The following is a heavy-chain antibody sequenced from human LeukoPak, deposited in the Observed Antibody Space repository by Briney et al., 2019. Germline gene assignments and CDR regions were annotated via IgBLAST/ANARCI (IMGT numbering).Heavy chain of an antibody. CDR2: ISDSGANT. V-gene: IGHV3-23*01. CDR1: GFTFSSYA. D-gene: IGHD6-19*01. J-gene: IGHJ2*01. CDR3: AKVTKYISGWYDWYFDL. Sequence: GGSLRLSCAASGFTFSSYAMSWVRQAPGKGLEWVSGISDSGANTYYADSVKGRFTISRDNSNNTLLLQMNSLRVEDTAVYYCAKVTKYISGWYDWYFDLWGRGTLVTVSS.